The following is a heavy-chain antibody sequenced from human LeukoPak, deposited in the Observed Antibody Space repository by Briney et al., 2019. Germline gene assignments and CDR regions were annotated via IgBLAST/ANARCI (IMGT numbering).Heavy chain of an antibody. J-gene: IGHJ6*02. CDR1: GYSFTSYA. CDR2: ISAYNGNT. Sequence: ASMKVSCKASGYSFTSYAINWVRQAPGQGLEWMGWISAYNGNTDYAQKLQGRVTMTTDTSTSTAYMELGSLTSDDTAVYYCARDPLRSTWSTYYNALDVWGQGTTVTVSS. V-gene: IGHV1-18*01. D-gene: IGHD6-13*01. CDR3: ARDPLRSTWSTYYNALDV.